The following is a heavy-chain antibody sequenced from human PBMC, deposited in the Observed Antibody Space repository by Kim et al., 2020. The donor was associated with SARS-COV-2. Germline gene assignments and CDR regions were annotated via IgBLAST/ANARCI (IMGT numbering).Heavy chain of an antibody. Sequence: GGSLRLSCVASGFTFSKYWMYWVRQVPGKGLVWIARINPDGTNTRYADAVEGRFIVSRDDVKSTLYLHLNSLGVEDTAIYFCATWGQSTTGWYNYWGQGTLVTGSS. CDR2: INPDGTNT. J-gene: IGHJ4*02. CDR3: ATWGQSTTGWYNY. CDR1: GFTFSKYW. D-gene: IGHD6-19*01. V-gene: IGHV3-74*01.